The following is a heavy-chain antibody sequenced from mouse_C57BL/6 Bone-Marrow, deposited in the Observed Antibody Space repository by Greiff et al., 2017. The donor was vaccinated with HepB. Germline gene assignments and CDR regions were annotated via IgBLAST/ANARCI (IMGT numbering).Heavy chain of an antibody. V-gene: IGHV1-82*01. CDR2: IYPGDGDT. Sequence: VQLQQSGPELVKPGASAKISCTASGYAFSSSWMNWVKQRPGKGLEWIGRIYPGDGDTNYNGKFKGKATLTADKSSSTAYMQLSSLTSEDSAVYFCASPGSDDYWGQGTTLTVSS. CDR3: ASPGSDDY. CDR1: GYAFSSSW. J-gene: IGHJ2*01.